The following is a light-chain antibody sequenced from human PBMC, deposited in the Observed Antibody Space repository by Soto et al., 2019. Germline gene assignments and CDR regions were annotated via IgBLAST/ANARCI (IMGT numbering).Light chain of an antibody. J-gene: IGKJ1*01. CDR3: QQSGNS. CDR1: QSVSNRY. Sequence: DIVLTQSPGTLSLSPGERATLSCRASQSVSNRYLAWYQQKPGQAPRLLIYATSNRATGIPDRFSGSGSGTEFTLTISRLETEDFAVYYCQQSGNSFGQGTKVDI. V-gene: IGKV3-20*01. CDR2: ATS.